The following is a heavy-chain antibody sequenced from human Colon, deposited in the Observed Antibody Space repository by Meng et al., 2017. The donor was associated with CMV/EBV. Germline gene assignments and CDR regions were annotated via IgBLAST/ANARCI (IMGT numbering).Heavy chain of an antibody. CDR3: AKARFAYGPTFADH. CDR1: GFSFRGSA. Sequence: GESLKISCAASGFSFRGSAMSWVRQAPRKGLEWVSAISGAGTATYYADPVQGRFIVSRDNSNNTLYLQMNSLRAEDTAIYYCAKARFAYGPTFADHWGQGILVTVS. D-gene: IGHD2/OR15-2a*01. V-gene: IGHV3-23*01. CDR2: ISGAGTAT. J-gene: IGHJ4*02.